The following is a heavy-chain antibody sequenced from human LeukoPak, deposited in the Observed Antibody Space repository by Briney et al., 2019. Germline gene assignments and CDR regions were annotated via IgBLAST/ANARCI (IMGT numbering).Heavy chain of an antibody. D-gene: IGHD3-3*01. CDR2: IYYSGST. J-gene: IGHJ5*02. CDR3: ARDRTFWSGYFNWFDL. CDR1: GGSISSSSYY. Sequence: PSETLSLTCTVSGGSISSSSYYWGWIRQLPGKGLEWIGSIYYSGSTYYNPSLKSRVTISVDTSKNQFSLKLSSVTAADTAVYYCARDRTFWSGYFNWFDLWGQGTLVTVSS. V-gene: IGHV4-39*07.